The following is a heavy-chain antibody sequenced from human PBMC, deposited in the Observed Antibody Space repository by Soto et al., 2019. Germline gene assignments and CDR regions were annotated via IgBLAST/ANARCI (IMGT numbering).Heavy chain of an antibody. V-gene: IGHV1-69*13. J-gene: IGHJ6*02. D-gene: IGHD4-17*01. CDR2: IIPIFGTA. CDR3: ASYYGGNPFYYYGMDV. Sequence: ASVKVSCKASGGTFSSYAISWVRQAPGQGLEWMGGIIPIFGTANYAQKFQGRVTITADESTSTAYMELSSLRSEDTAVYYCASYYGGNPFYYYGMDVWGQGTTVTVSS. CDR1: GGTFSSYA.